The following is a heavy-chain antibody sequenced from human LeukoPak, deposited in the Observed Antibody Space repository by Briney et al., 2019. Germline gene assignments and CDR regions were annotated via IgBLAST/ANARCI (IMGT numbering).Heavy chain of an antibody. Sequence: GGSLRLSCAASGFTFSNYAMHWVRQAPGKGLEWVAVISYDGSNKYYADSVKGRFTISRDNSKNTLYLQMNSLRAEDTAVYYCARDPIEYSSSGNNWFDPWGQGTLVTVSS. CDR2: ISYDGSNK. D-gene: IGHD6-6*01. CDR3: ARDPIEYSSSGNNWFDP. J-gene: IGHJ5*02. CDR1: GFTFSNYA. V-gene: IGHV3-30*01.